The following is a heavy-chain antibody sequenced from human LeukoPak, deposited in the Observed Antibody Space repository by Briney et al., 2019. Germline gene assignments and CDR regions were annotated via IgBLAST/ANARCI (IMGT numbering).Heavy chain of an antibody. CDR3: ARDGELATLNFDY. Sequence: GGSLRLSCAVSGFTFSSYGMNWVRQAPGKGLEWVSSISSSGSFIYYADSVKGRFTNSRDNAKNSLYLQMNSLRAEDTALYYCARDGELATLNFDYWGQGTLVTVSS. V-gene: IGHV3-21*01. CDR1: GFTFSSYG. J-gene: IGHJ4*02. CDR2: ISSSGSFI. D-gene: IGHD3-10*01.